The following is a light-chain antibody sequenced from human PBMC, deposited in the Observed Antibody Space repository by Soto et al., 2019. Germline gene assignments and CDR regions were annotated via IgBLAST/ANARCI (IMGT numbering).Light chain of an antibody. J-gene: IGLJ3*02. Sequence: QSALTQPASVSGSRGQSITISCIGTSSDVGTYNYVSWYQQHPGKAPKLMIYEVTNRPSGVSNRFSGSKSGNTASLTISGLQAEDEADYYCSSYTSSSTGVFGGGTKLTVL. CDR2: EVT. CDR3: SSYTSSSTGV. V-gene: IGLV2-14*01. CDR1: SSDVGTYNY.